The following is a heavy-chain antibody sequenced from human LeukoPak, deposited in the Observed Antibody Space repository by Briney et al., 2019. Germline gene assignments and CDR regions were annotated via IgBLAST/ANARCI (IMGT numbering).Heavy chain of an antibody. CDR2: LSGSGGSS. CDR3: AKDYYYRSGSYYYFDY. V-gene: IGHV3-23*01. D-gene: IGHD3-22*01. Sequence: GGSLRLSCAASGFTFSSYAMSWVRQAPGKGLEWVSTLSGSGGSSYYADSVKGRFTISRDNSKNTLYLEMNSLTAEDWPVYYCAKDYYYRSGSYYYFDYWGQGTLVTVSS. CDR1: GFTFSSYA. J-gene: IGHJ4*02.